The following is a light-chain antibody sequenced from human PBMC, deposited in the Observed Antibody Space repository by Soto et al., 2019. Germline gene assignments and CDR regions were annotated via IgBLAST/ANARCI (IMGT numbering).Light chain of an antibody. V-gene: IGKV3-15*01. Sequence: VMTQSPATLSVSPGERATLTCRASQTVSRNLAWYQQRPGQDPRLLIYDISNRAAGVPARFSGSGSETEFTLIIRSLQSEDFAVYFCQQYNNWPSFGQATRL. J-gene: IGKJ5*01. CDR2: DIS. CDR3: QQYNNWPS. CDR1: QTVSRN.